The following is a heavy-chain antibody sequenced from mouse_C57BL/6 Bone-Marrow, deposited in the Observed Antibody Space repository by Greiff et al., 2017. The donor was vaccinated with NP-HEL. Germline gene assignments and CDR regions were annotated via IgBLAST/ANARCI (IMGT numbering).Heavy chain of an antibody. V-gene: IGHV1-81*01. J-gene: IGHJ2*01. CDR2: IDPRSGNT. D-gene: IGHD2-3*01. CDR1: GYTFTSYG. Sequence: QVHVKQSGAELARPGASVKLSCKASGYTFTSYGISWVKQRTGQGLEWIGEIDPRSGNTYYNEKFKGKATLTADKSSSTAYMELRSLTSEDSAVYVCARQGWLLFFDYWGQGTTLTVSS. CDR3: ARQGWLLFFDY.